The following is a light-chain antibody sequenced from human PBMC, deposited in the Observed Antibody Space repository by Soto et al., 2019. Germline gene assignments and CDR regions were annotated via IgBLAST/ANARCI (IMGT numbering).Light chain of an antibody. Sequence: QSVLTHPASVSGSRGQSITISCTGTSSDIGAYNFVSWYQQHPGKAPKLMLYDVNIRPSGVSNRFSGSKSGNTASLTISGLQAEDEADYYCTSWTTSTTMIFGGGTKVTVL. V-gene: IGLV2-14*03. CDR3: TSWTTSTTMI. CDR1: SSDIGAYNF. CDR2: DVN. J-gene: IGLJ2*01.